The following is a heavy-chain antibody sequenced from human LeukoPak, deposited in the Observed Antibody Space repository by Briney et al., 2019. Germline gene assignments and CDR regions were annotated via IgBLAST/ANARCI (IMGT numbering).Heavy chain of an antibody. Sequence: ASVNVSCKASGYTFTGYYMHWVRQAPGKGLEWVGWINPNSGGTNYAQKFPGRVTMTRDTPISTAYMELSRLRSDDTGVYYCARGVFSGSYYHKPYFDYWGQGTLVTVSS. CDR3: ARGVFSGSYYHKPYFDY. D-gene: IGHD1-26*01. CDR2: INPNSGGT. CDR1: GYTFTGYY. J-gene: IGHJ4*02. V-gene: IGHV1-2*02.